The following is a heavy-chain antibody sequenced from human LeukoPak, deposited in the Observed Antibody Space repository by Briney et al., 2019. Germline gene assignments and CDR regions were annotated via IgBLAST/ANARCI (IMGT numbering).Heavy chain of an antibody. CDR1: GDTFTSYG. Sequence: ASVKVSCKASGDTFTSYGISWVRQAPGQGLEWMGWISAYNGNTNYAQKLQGRVTMTTDTSTSTAYMELRSLRADDTAVYYCARDHYDFWSGYYYYFDYWGQGTLVTVSS. V-gene: IGHV1-18*01. D-gene: IGHD3-3*01. CDR2: ISAYNGNT. CDR3: ARDHYDFWSGYYYYFDY. J-gene: IGHJ4*02.